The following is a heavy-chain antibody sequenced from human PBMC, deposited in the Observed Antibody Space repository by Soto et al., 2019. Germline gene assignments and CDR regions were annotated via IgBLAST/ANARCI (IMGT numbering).Heavy chain of an antibody. CDR3: ARGVENIVVVLDVFGYYGMDV. V-gene: IGHV1-3*01. CDR2: INAGNGNT. D-gene: IGHD2-2*01. J-gene: IGHJ6*02. CDR1: GHSFTSYA. Sequence: GASVKVSCKASGHSFTSYAIYWVRQAPGQRLEWMGWINAGNGNTKYSQKLQGRVTFTGDTSASTAHMELSSLRSEGTAVYFCARGVENIVVVLDVFGYYGMDVWGQGTTVTVSS.